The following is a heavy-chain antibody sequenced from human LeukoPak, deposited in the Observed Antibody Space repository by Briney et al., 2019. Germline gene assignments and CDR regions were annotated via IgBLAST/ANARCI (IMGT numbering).Heavy chain of an antibody. CDR1: GGSISSSSYY. D-gene: IGHD2-2*01. CDR3: ASVYCRSTSCWFDY. CDR2: MYYSGST. J-gene: IGHJ4*02. Sequence: SETLSLTCTVSGGSISSSSYYWGWIRQPRGKGLEWIGSMYYSGSTYYNPSLKSRVTISVDTSKNQFSLKLSSVTAADTAVYYCASVYCRSTSCWFDYWGQGTLVTVSS. V-gene: IGHV4-39*01.